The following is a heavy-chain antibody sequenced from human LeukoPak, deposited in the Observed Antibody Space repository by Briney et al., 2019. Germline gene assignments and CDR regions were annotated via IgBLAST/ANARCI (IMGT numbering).Heavy chain of an antibody. D-gene: IGHD3-16*01. J-gene: IGHJ4*02. V-gene: IGHV1-46*01. CDR3: ARGVGGSYGRLPPLD. CDR2: INPSGGST. CDR1: GYTFTSYC. Sequence: ASVKVSCKASGYTFTSYCMHWVRQAPGQGLEWMGIINPSGGSTSYAQKFQGRVTMTRDTSTSTVYMELSSLRSEDTAVYYCARGVGGSYGRLPPLDWGQGTLVTVSS.